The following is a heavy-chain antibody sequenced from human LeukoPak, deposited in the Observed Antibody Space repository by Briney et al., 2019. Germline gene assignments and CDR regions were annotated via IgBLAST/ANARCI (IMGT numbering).Heavy chain of an antibody. Sequence: SETLSLTCTVSGDSIISNYWSWIRQPPGKGLEWIGYIYYSGTTNYNPSLKSRVTISVDTSKNQFSLKLNSVTAADTAVYYCARGAYGTQSFDYWGQGTLVTVSS. J-gene: IGHJ4*02. D-gene: IGHD4-17*01. CDR1: GDSIISNY. V-gene: IGHV4-59*01. CDR2: IYYSGTT. CDR3: ARGAYGTQSFDY.